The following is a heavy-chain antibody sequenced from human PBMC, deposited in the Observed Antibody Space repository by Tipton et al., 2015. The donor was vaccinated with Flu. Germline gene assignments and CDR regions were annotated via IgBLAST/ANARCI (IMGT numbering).Heavy chain of an antibody. D-gene: IGHD2-21*02. CDR2: INHSGST. CDR3: ARGGIVVVTATRYNWFDP. J-gene: IGHJ5*02. CDR1: GGSFSGYY. V-gene: IGHV4-34*01. Sequence: LRLSCAVYGGSFSGYYWSWIRQPPGKGLEWIGEINHSGSTNYNPSLKSRVTISVDTSKNQFSLKLSSVTAADTAVYYCARGGIVVVTATRYNWFDPWGQGTLVTVSS.